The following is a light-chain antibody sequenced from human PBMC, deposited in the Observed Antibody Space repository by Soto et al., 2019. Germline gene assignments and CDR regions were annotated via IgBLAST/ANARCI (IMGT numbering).Light chain of an antibody. CDR2: AAS. V-gene: IGKV1-9*01. CDR1: QVISSY. Sequence: DIQLTQAPSFLSASAGDRVTITCRARQVISSYLAWYQQKPGRAPKLLIYAASTLQSGVPSRFSGSGSGTEFTLTITSLQPEDFATYYCQQLNSFPITFGQGTRLEIK. J-gene: IGKJ5*01. CDR3: QQLNSFPIT.